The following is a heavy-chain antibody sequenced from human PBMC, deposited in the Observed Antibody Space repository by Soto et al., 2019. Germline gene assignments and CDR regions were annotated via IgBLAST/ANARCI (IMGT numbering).Heavy chain of an antibody. CDR1: GSSFSNSW. V-gene: IGHV3-74*01. CDR3: TTDSYSTMIVVRFDY. Sequence: VGSLRLSCAASGSSFSNSWMYWVRQAPGKGLVWVSRINEDGSMTSHADSVRGRFTISRDNAKNSLYLQMNSLKTEDTGIYYCTTDSYSTMIVVRFDYWGHGTLVTVSS. D-gene: IGHD3-22*01. CDR2: INEDGSMT. J-gene: IGHJ4*01.